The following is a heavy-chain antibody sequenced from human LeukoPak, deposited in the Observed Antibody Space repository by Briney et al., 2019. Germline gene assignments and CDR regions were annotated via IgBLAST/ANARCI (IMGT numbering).Heavy chain of an antibody. V-gene: IGHV3-53*01. CDR2: IYSGGST. Sequence: PGGSLRLSCAASGFTVSSNYMSWVRQAPGKGLEWVSVIYSGGSTYYADSVKGRFTISRDNSKNTLYLQMNSLRAEDTAVYYCACITMVRGVKPYYYYGMDVWGQGTTVTVSS. CDR3: ACITMVRGVKPYYYYGMDV. CDR1: GFTVSSNY. D-gene: IGHD3-10*01. J-gene: IGHJ6*02.